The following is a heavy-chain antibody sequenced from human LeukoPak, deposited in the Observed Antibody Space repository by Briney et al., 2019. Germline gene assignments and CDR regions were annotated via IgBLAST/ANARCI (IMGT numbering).Heavy chain of an antibody. CDR2: IYTSGST. Sequence: PSETLSLTCAVYGGSFSGYYWSWIRQPPGQGLEWIGRIYTSGSTNYNPSLKSRLTMSVDTSKNQFSLRLRSVTAADTAVYYCARDRTYGAHYYYYYMDVWGKGTTVTISS. J-gene: IGHJ6*03. CDR3: ARDRTYGAHYYYYYMDV. D-gene: IGHD4-17*01. V-gene: IGHV4-59*10. CDR1: GGSFSGYY.